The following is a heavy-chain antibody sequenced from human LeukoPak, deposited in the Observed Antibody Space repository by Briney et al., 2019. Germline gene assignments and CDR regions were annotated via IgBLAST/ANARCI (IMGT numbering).Heavy chain of an antibody. V-gene: IGHV3-48*04. J-gene: IGHJ4*02. CDR2: ISNTSSTI. Sequence: GGSLRLSCTVSGFTFSSYSMNWARQAPGKGLEWLSYISNTSSTIYYTDSVQGRFTISRDNAKNSLYLQMNSLRAEDTAVYYCTRSLYWGRGTLVTVSS. CDR1: GFTFSSYS. CDR3: TRSLY.